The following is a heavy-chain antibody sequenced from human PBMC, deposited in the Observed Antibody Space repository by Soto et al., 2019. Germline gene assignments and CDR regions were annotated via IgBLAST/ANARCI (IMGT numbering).Heavy chain of an antibody. D-gene: IGHD6-19*01. CDR2: ISYDGSNK. CDR3: AKARGHSNGLYALFDC. Sequence: QVQLVESGGGVVQPGRSLRLSCAASGFTFSSYGMHWVRQAPGKGLEWVSFISYDGSNKYYADSVKGRFTISRDNSKNTLYRQSNSLRAVDSALYYWAKARGHSNGLYALFDCWVHGILVTGSS. V-gene: IGHV3-30*18. CDR1: GFTFSSYG. J-gene: IGHJ4*01.